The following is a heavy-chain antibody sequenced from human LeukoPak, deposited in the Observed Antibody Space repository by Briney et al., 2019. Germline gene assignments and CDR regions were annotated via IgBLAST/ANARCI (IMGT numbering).Heavy chain of an antibody. J-gene: IGHJ4*02. CDR1: GGSISSSSYY. CDR2: IYFSGRT. V-gene: IGHV4-39*07. CDR3: AGEIPGYSSGWYVVY. D-gene: IGHD6-19*01. Sequence: SEILSLTCAVSGGSISSSSYYWGWIRQPPGKGLEWMGRIYFSGRTYYNPSLKSRVPISVVTSKNQFSLKLSSVPAADTAMYYCAGEIPGYSSGWYVVYWGQGTLVTVSS.